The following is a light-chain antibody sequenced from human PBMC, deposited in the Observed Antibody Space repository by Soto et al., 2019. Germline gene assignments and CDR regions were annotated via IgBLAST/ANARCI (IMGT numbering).Light chain of an antibody. CDR2: EVS. CDR1: SSDVGGYNF. Sequence: QSVLTQPPSASGSPGQSVTISCTGTSSDVGGYNFVSWYQQHPGKGPKLMIYEVSKRPSGVPDRFSASKSGNTASLTVSGLQAEDEADYYCSSYAGSDNYVFG. CDR3: SSYAGSDNYV. V-gene: IGLV2-8*01. J-gene: IGLJ1*01.